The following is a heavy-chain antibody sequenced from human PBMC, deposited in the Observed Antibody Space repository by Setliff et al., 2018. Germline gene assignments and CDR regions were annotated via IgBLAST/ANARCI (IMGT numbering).Heavy chain of an antibody. Sequence: ASVKVSCKASGGTFSSDVITWVRQAPGQGLEWMGRLVPILRKTNYAENFQGRVSITADGSTNTVHMEVTSLRTEDTAVYYCARELRSPFWHIDFWGQGTLVTVSS. CDR3: ARELRSPFWHIDF. CDR2: LVPILRKT. V-gene: IGHV1-69*13. J-gene: IGHJ4*02. CDR1: GGTFSSDV. D-gene: IGHD3-16*01.